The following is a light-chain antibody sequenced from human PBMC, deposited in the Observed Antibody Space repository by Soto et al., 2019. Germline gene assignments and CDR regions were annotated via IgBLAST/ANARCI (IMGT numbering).Light chain of an antibody. CDR2: EVS. CDR1: SSDVGGYDF. V-gene: IGLV2-8*01. Sequence: QSVLTQPPSASGSPGQSVTISCTGTSSDVGGYDFVSWYQQHPGKAPKLMIYEVSKRPSGVPDRFSGSKSGNTASLTVSGLQAEDEADYYCSSYAGIINYVFGSGTKVTVL. CDR3: SSYAGIINYV. J-gene: IGLJ1*01.